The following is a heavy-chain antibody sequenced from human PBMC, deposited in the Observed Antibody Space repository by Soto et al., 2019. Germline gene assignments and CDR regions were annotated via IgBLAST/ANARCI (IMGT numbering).Heavy chain of an antibody. CDR2: ISAYNGNT. CDR1: GYTFTSYG. V-gene: IGHV1-18*01. Sequence: GASVKVSCKASGYTFTSYGSSWVRQAPEQGLEWMGWISAYNGNTNYAQKLQGRVTMTTDTSTSTAYMELRSLRSDDTALYYCARDTTKVRINYYYYGMDVWGQGPTVTVSS. D-gene: IGHD1-26*01. J-gene: IGHJ6*02. CDR3: ARDTTKVRINYYYYGMDV.